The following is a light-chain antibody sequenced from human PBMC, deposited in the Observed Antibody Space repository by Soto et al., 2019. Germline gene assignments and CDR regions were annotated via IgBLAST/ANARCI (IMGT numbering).Light chain of an antibody. CDR3: QQYDSYPFT. CDR2: KAS. Sequence: DIQMTQSPSTLSASVGDRVIITCRASQSISSWVAWYQQKPGKAPKLLIYKASNLESGVPSRFSGSGSVTEFTLTISSLQPDDFATYFCQQYDSYPFTFGQGTKLESK. CDR1: QSISSW. J-gene: IGKJ2*01. V-gene: IGKV1-5*03.